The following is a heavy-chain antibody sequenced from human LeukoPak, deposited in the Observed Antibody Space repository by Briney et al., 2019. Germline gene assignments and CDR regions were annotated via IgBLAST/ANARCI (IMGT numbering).Heavy chain of an antibody. CDR1: GFTLGRHD. Sequence: HPGGSLRLSCTASGFTLGRHDMLWVRQIPGQGLEWVAAVSSGFHAFFADSVQGRFTVSREDARNSLYLQMNSLRAGDTAVYYCVREARGYHYTYFDYWGQGTLVTVSS. J-gene: IGHJ4*02. D-gene: IGHD5-18*01. CDR3: VREARGYHYTYFDY. CDR2: VSSGFHA. V-gene: IGHV3-13*01.